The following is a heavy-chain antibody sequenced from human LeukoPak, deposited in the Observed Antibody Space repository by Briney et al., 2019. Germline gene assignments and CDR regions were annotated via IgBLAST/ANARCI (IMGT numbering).Heavy chain of an antibody. CDR3: ATAVLGEPRSYYYYGMDV. Sequence: EASVKVSCKVSGYTLTELSMHWVRQAPGKGLEWMGGFDPEDGETIYAQKFQGRVTMTEDTSTDTAYMELSSLRSEDTAVYYCATAVLGEPRSYYYYGMDVWGQGTTVTVSS. CDR2: FDPEDGET. V-gene: IGHV1-24*01. D-gene: IGHD3-10*01. CDR1: GYTLTELS. J-gene: IGHJ6*02.